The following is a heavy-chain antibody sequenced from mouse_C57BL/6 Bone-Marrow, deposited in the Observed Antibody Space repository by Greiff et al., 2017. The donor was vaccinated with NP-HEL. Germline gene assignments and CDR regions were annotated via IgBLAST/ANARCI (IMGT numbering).Heavy chain of an antibody. CDR3: ASSVGWFAY. D-gene: IGHD6-1*01. J-gene: IGHJ3*01. V-gene: IGHV1-69*01. CDR2: IDPSDSDT. Sequence: VQLQQPGAELVMPGASVKLSCKASGYTFTSYWMHWVKQRPGQGLEWIGEIDPSDSDTNYNQKFKGKSTLTVDKSSSTAYMQLSSLTSEDSAVYYCASSVGWFAYWGQGTLVTVSA. CDR1: GYTFTSYW.